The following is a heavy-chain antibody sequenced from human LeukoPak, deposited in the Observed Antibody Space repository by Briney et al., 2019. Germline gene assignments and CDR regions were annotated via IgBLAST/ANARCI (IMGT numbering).Heavy chain of an antibody. V-gene: IGHV1-18*01. CDR3: ARDTHSSSSWPGYYYYGMDV. D-gene: IGHD6-13*01. Sequence: ASVTVSCKASGYTFTSYGISWVRQAPGQGLEWMGWISAYNGNTNYAQKLQGRVTMTTDTSTSTAYMELRSLRSDDTAVYYCARDTHSSSSWPGYYYYGMDVWGQGTTVTVSS. CDR1: GYTFTSYG. CDR2: ISAYNGNT. J-gene: IGHJ6*02.